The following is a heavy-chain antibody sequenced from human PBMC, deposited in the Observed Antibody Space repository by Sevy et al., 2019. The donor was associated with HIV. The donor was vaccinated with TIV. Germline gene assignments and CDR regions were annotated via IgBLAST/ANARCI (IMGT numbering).Heavy chain of an antibody. V-gene: IGHV3-53*01. J-gene: IGHJ3*02. CDR2: IYSGGST. D-gene: IGHD3-3*01. CDR3: ASGGFLGGGAFDI. Sequence: GGSLRLSCTASGFTVSSNYMSWVRQAPGKGLEWVSVIYSGGSTYYADSVKGRFTISRDNSKNTLYLQMNSLRAEDTAVYYCASGGFLGGGAFDIWGQGTMVTVSS. CDR1: GFTVSSNY.